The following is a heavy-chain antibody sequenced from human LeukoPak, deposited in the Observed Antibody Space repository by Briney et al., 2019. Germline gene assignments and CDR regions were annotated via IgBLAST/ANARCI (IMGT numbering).Heavy chain of an antibody. CDR3: ARCGDGLPCDFDY. V-gene: IGHV3-11*04. CDR1: GFTFSDYY. Sequence: GGSLTLSCAASGFTFSDYYMSWIRQAPGKGLAWVSYISSTASTKYYADSVKGRFTISRDNAKNSLYLQMNSLRAEDTGVYYCARCGDGLPCDFDYWGQGTLVTVSS. J-gene: IGHJ4*02. CDR2: ISSTASTK. D-gene: IGHD3-10*01.